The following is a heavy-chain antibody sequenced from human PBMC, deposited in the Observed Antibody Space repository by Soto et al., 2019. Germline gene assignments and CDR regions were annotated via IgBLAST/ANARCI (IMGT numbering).Heavy chain of an antibody. CDR2: ISAYNGNT. D-gene: IGHD2-15*01. V-gene: IGHV1-18*01. Sequence: VSVKVSCKASGYTFTSYGISWVRQAPGQGLEWMGWISAYNGNTNYAQKLQGRVTMTTDTSTSTAYMELRSLRSDDTAVYYCARRGGCSGGSCPTYYYYYMDVWGKGTTVTVSS. CDR1: GYTFTSYG. CDR3: ARRGGCSGGSCPTYYYYYMDV. J-gene: IGHJ6*03.